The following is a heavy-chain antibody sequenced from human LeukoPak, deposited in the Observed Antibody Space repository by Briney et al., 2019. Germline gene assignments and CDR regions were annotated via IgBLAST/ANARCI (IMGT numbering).Heavy chain of an antibody. CDR3: ARGGHYYDSSGYTAAAFDI. Sequence: GGSLRLSCAASGFTFSSYSMNWVRQAPGKGLEWVSSISSSSSYIYYADSVKGRFTISRDNAKNSLYLQMNSLRAGDTAVYYCARGGHYYDSSGYTAAAFDIWGQGTMVTVSS. D-gene: IGHD3-22*01. V-gene: IGHV3-21*01. CDR1: GFTFSSYS. CDR2: ISSSSSYI. J-gene: IGHJ3*02.